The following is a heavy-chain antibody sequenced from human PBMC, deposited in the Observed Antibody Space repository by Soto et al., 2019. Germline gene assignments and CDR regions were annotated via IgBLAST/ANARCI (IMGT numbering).Heavy chain of an antibody. CDR1: GGSFSSGGYS. J-gene: IGHJ6*02. CDR2: IYHSGST. Sequence: SETLSLTCAVSGGSFSSGGYSWSCIRQPPGKGLEWIGYIYHSGSTYSNPSLKSRVTISVDRSKNQFSLKLSPVTAANAAVYYFSITRRHYSAMDVCCQGTMVTL. V-gene: IGHV4-30-2*01. D-gene: IGHD1-20*01. CDR3: SITRRHYSAMDV.